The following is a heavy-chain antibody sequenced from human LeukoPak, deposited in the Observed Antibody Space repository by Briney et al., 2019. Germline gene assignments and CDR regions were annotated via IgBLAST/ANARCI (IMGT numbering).Heavy chain of an antibody. D-gene: IGHD5-12*01. V-gene: IGHV4-34*01. CDR3: ARGRGYSGYREFDY. Sequence: SETLSLTCAVYGGSFSGYYWSWIRQPPGKGLEWIGKINHSGSTNYNPSLKSRVTISVDTSKNQFSLKLSSVTAADTAVYYCARGRGYSGYREFDYWGQGTLVTVSS. J-gene: IGHJ4*02. CDR1: GGSFSGYY. CDR2: INHSGST.